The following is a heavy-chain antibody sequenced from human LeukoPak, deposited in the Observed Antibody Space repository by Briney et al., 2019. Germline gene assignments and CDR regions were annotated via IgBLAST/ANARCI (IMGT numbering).Heavy chain of an antibody. J-gene: IGHJ4*02. CDR2: NYSSGST. V-gene: IGHV4-59*08. CDR1: GGSISNYF. Sequence: PSETLSLTCSVSGGSISNYFWTWIRQPPGKGLEWIGYNYSSGSTYYNPSLKRRVTISVDTSKNRFSLKLSTVTAADTAVYYCARRPTGDPKFDYWGQGTLVTVSS. D-gene: IGHD7-27*01. CDR3: ARRPTGDPKFDY.